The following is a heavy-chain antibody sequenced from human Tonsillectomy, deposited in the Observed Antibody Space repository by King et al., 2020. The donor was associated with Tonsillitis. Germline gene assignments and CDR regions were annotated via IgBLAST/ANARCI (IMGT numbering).Heavy chain of an antibody. J-gene: IGHJ3*02. Sequence: QLQESGPGLVKPSETLSLTCTVSGGSISSSSYYWGWIRQPPGEGLEWIGSIYYSGSTYYNQSLKSRVTISVDTSKNQFSLKLSSVTAADTAVYYCARSRDLFRAFDIWGQGTMVTVSS. CDR3: ARSRDLFRAFDI. D-gene: IGHD2/OR15-2a*01. CDR1: GGSISSSSYY. V-gene: IGHV4-39*07. CDR2: IYYSGST.